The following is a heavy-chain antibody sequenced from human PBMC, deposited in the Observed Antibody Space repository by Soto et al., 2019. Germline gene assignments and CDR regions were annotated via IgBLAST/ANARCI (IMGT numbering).Heavy chain of an antibody. CDR2: IYAGGNI. CDR1: GFTVSSNY. D-gene: IGHD3-22*01. J-gene: IGHJ3*01. CDR3: ARDQLYYNDISGRPLNAFDV. Sequence: GGSPRLCCAASGFTVSSNYMSWVRQAPGKGLEWVSVIYAGGNIHYADSVEGRFTISRDNAKNSLYLQMNSLRAEDAAVYYCARDQLYYNDISGRPLNAFDVWGQGTMVT. V-gene: IGHV3-66*01.